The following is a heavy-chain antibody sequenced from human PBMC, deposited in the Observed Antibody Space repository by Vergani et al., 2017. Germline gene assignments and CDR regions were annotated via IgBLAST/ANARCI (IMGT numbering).Heavy chain of an antibody. Sequence: QVQLVQSGAEVKTPGASVKVSCKASGYTFTGYYKHWVRQAPGQGLEWMGWINPNSGGTKYAQKFQGRVTMTRDTSISTAYMELSRLRSDDTAVYYCARVIAAAGFDPWGQGTLVTVSS. V-gene: IGHV1-2*02. CDR3: ARVIAAAGFDP. CDR1: GYTFTGYY. CDR2: INPNSGGT. J-gene: IGHJ5*02. D-gene: IGHD6-13*01.